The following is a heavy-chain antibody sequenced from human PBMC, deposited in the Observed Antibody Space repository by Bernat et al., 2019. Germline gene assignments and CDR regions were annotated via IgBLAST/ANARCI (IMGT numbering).Heavy chain of an antibody. J-gene: IGHJ5*02. CDR1: GFIFSRYG. CDR2: IWYDGSNK. CDR3: ATSSGWNHFGDH. V-gene: IGHV3-33*01. D-gene: IGHD6-19*01. Sequence: QVQLVESGGGVVQPGRSLRLFCAASGFIFSRYGMHWVRQAPGKGLEWVAVIWYDGSNKYYGDSVKGRFTISRDDSKNTLYLQMSSLRAEDTAVYYCATSSGWNHFGDHWGQGTLVSVSS.